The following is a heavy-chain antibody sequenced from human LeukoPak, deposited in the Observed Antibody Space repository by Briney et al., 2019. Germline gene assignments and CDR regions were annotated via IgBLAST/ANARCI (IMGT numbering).Heavy chain of an antibody. CDR3: QRDLQQLKHNWFDP. J-gene: IGHJ5*02. D-gene: IGHD6-13*01. Sequence: ASVKVSCEASGYSFTIYYLHWLRQAPGQGLEWMGWIYPATGGPFYAQKFKGGVPIRRTTAISRAYLEVNRLTAKERAFFYCQRDLQQLKHNWFDPWGQGTLVTVSS. V-gene: IGHV1-2*02. CDR2: IYPATGGP. CDR1: GYSFTIYY.